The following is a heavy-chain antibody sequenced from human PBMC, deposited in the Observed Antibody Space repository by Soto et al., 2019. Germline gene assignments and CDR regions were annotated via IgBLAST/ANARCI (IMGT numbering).Heavy chain of an antibody. CDR3: GGQDYGAKGYYFEN. CDR2: IYYIGNT. J-gene: IGHJ4*02. CDR1: NGSISSRSSY. Sequence: QLQLQESGSGLVKPSETLSLTCIVSNGSISSRSSYWGWIRQPPGKGLEWIGSIYYIGNTYYNPSLKCRVTISIDASKTQFSLKMNSVTAADTAVYFCGGQDYGAKGYYFENWGQGALVTVSS. V-gene: IGHV4-39*01. D-gene: IGHD4-17*01.